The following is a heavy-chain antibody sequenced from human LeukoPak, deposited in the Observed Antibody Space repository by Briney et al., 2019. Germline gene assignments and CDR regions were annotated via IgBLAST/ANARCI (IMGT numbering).Heavy chain of an antibody. CDR1: GGSFGRYA. Sequence: AASVKVSCKAPGGSFGRYAIGWVRQAPGQGLEWMGGIVPILGTANYAQKFQGRVTITADDSTGTAYMELTSLRPADTAVYYCARSQGYSYGSSYWGQGTLVTVSS. CDR2: IVPILGTA. J-gene: IGHJ4*02. CDR3: ARSQGYSYGSSY. D-gene: IGHD5-18*01. V-gene: IGHV1-69*13.